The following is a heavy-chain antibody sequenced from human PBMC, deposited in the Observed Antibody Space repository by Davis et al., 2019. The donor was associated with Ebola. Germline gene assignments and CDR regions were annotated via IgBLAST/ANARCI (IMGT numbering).Heavy chain of an antibody. J-gene: IGHJ4*02. D-gene: IGHD1-26*01. CDR3: ARRRLSFEAIDY. CDR2: MYYRGRT. V-gene: IGHV4-59*08. Sequence: SETLSLTCTVSGVSVSAAYWSWIRQSPGKGLEWIGYMYYRGRTNYNPSLKSRVTISVDTSKNQLSLKLSSVSAADTAVYYCARRRLSFEAIDYWGQGTLVTVSS. CDR1: GVSVSAAY.